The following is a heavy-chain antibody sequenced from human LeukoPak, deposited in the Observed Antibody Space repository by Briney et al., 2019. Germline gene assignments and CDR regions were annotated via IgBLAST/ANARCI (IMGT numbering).Heavy chain of an antibody. CDR2: IRNVGNDK. D-gene: IGHD7-27*01. J-gene: IGHJ4*02. Sequence: WGSLRLSCAASGFTFSDYGMHWVRQAPGKGLEWVSFIRNVGNDKYYAQSVKGRFTISRDDSKNTQYLQMNSLRGEDTAVYYCATDFNWAWNYWGQGTLVTVSS. CDR1: GFTFSDYG. V-gene: IGHV3-30*02. CDR3: ATDFNWAWNY.